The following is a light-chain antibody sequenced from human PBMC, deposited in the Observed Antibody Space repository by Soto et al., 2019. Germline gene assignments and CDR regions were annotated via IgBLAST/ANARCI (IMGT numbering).Light chain of an antibody. CDR2: EVG. Sequence: QSALTQPPSASGSPGQSVTISCTGISSDVYVSWYQQHPGKAPKLMIYEVGKRPSGVPDRFSGSKSGNTASLSVSGLQAEDESDYYCSTYTNTSTLFCGGTKLTVL. CDR1: SSDVY. CDR3: STYTNTSTL. J-gene: IGLJ2*01. V-gene: IGLV2-8*01.